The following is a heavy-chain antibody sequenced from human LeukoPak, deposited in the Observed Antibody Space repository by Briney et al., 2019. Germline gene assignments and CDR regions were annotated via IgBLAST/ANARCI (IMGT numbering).Heavy chain of an antibody. D-gene: IGHD6-19*01. CDR1: GYTFTIYG. CDR2: LNPNSGNT. J-gene: IGHJ4*02. V-gene: IGHV1-8*02. CDR3: ARFAVHRRIAVTGQFGLDY. Sequence: GASVKVSFKTSGYTFTIYGISWVRQATGQGLEWMGWLNPNSGNTGYAQKLQGRVTMTKDTSISTAYMELSSLKSDATAVYYCARFAVHRRIAVTGQFGLDYWGRGTLVTVSS.